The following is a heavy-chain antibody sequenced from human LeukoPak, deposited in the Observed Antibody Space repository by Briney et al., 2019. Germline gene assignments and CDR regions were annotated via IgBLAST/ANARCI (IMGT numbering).Heavy chain of an antibody. V-gene: IGHV4-59*01. CDR2: IYYSGST. Sequence: SETLSLTCTVSGGSISSYYWSWIRQPPGKGLEWIGYIYYSGSTNYNPSLKRRVTISVDTSKNQFSLKLSSVTAADTAVYYCAGSYYYDSSSIDYWGQGTLVTVSS. D-gene: IGHD3-22*01. CDR3: AGSYYYDSSSIDY. CDR1: GGSISSYY. J-gene: IGHJ4*02.